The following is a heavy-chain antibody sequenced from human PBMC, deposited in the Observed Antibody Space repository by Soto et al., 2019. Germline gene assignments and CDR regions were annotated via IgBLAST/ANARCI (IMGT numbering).Heavy chain of an antibody. Sequence: ASVKVSCKVSGYTLTELSMHWVRQAPGKGLEWMGGFDPEDGETIYVQKFQGRVTMTEDTSTDTAYMELSSLRSEDTAVYYCATALTTVTTTFLYPLDYWGQGTLVTVSS. CDR2: FDPEDGET. V-gene: IGHV1-24*01. CDR1: GYTLTELS. D-gene: IGHD4-17*01. CDR3: ATALTTVTTTFLYPLDY. J-gene: IGHJ4*02.